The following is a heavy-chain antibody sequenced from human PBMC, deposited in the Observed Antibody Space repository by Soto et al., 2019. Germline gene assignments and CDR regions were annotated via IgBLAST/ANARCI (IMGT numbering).Heavy chain of an antibody. CDR2: INHSGST. V-gene: IGHV4-34*01. D-gene: IGHD2-21*02. J-gene: IGHJ4*02. CDR1: GGSFSGYY. Sequence: PSETLSLTCAVYGGSFSGYYWSWIRQPPGKGLEWIGEINHSGSTNYNPSLKSRVTISVDTSKNQFSLKLSSVTAADTAVYYCAREHTVVVTLVYWGQGTLVTVSS. CDR3: AREHTVVVTLVY.